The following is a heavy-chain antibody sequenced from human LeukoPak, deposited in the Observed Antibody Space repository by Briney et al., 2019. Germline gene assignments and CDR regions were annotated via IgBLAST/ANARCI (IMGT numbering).Heavy chain of an antibody. CDR2: IIPIFGIA. J-gene: IGHJ4*02. Sequence: ASVKVSCKASGGTFSSYAISWVRQAPGQGLEWMGRIIPIFGIANYAQKFQGRVTITADKSTSTAYVELSSLRSEDTAVYYCARDRSTKYYYDSSGYYFDYWGQGTLVTVSS. V-gene: IGHV1-69*04. CDR3: ARDRSTKYYYDSSGYYFDY. D-gene: IGHD3-22*01. CDR1: GGTFSSYA.